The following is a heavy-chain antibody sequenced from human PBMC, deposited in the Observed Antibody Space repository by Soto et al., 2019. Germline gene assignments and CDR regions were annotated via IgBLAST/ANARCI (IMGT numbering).Heavy chain of an antibody. CDR3: ARAGVRSIVGEAFDI. Sequence: GRSLRLSCAASGFTFSDYYMSWIRQAPGKGLEWVSYISSSGSTIYYADSVKGRFTISRDNAKNSLYLQMNSLRAEDTAVYYCARAGVRSIVGEAFDIWGQGTMVTVSS. CDR1: GFTFSDYY. J-gene: IGHJ3*02. V-gene: IGHV3-11*01. CDR2: ISSSGSTI. D-gene: IGHD1-26*01.